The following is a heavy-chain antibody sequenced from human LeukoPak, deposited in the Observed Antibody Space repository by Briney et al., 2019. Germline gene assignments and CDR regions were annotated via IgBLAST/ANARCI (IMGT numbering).Heavy chain of an antibody. V-gene: IGHV3-53*01. CDR3: ARVRVNYADAFDI. CDR1: GFTVSSNY. J-gene: IGHJ3*02. CDR2: IYSGGST. D-gene: IGHD4-11*01. Sequence: PGGSLRLSCAASGFTVSSNYMSWVRQAPGKGLEWVSVIYSGGSTYYADSVKGRFTISRDNSKNTLYLQMNSLRAEDTAVYYCARVRVNYADAFDIWGQGTMVTASS.